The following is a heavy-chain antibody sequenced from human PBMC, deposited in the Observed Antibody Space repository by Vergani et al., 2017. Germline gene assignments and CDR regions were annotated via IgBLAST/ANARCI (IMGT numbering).Heavy chain of an antibody. CDR3: ARAERWLQSYGDY. D-gene: IGHD5-24*01. Sequence: EVQLVESGGGLVQPGGSLRLSCAASGFTFSSYAMHWVRQAPGKGLEYVSAISSNGGSTYYANSVKGRFTISRDNSKNTLYLQMNSLRAEDTAVYYCARAERWLQSYGDYWGQGTLVTVSS. CDR2: ISSNGGST. V-gene: IGHV3-64*01. J-gene: IGHJ4*02. CDR1: GFTFSSYA.